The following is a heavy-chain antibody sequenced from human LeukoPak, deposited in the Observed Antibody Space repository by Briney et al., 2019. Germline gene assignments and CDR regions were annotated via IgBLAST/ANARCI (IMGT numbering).Heavy chain of an antibody. J-gene: IGHJ4*02. CDR3: ARSERWLQFWGVYPIDY. CDR1: GYTFTSYG. CDR2: VSAYNGNT. D-gene: IGHD5-24*01. Sequence: GASVNVSCKASGYTFTSYGISWVRQAPGQGLEWMGWVSAYNGNTNYAQKLQGRVTMTTDTSTSTAYMELRSLRSDDTAVYYCARSERWLQFWGVYPIDYWGQGTLVTVSS. V-gene: IGHV1-18*01.